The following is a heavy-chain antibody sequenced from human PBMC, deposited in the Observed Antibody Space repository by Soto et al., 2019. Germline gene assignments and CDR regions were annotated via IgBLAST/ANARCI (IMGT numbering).Heavy chain of an antibody. V-gene: IGHV3-23*01. CDR2: ISGSGGST. CDR1: GFTFSSYA. J-gene: IGHJ3*02. CDR3: AKDLKMITFGGVIGRAFDI. D-gene: IGHD3-16*02. Sequence: GGSLRLSCAASGFTFSSYAMSWVRQAAGKGLEWVSAISGSGGSTYYADSVKGRFTISRDNSKNTLYLQMNSLRAEDTAVYYCAKDLKMITFGGVIGRAFDIWGQGTMVTVSS.